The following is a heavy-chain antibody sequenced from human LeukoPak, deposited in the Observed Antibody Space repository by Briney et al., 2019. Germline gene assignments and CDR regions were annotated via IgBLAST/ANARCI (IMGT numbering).Heavy chain of an antibody. J-gene: IGHJ4*02. CDR2: IYHSGSA. CDR3: ARGDDTSDY. D-gene: IGHD3-9*01. Sequence: SETLSLTCTVSGYSISSCYYWGWIRPPPGKGLEWIGIIYHSGSAYYNPSLKSRVTIRVDTSKHQSSLKPRSVTATDTPVYYCARGDDTSDYWGQGTLVTVSS. CDR1: GYSISSCYY. V-gene: IGHV4-38-2*02.